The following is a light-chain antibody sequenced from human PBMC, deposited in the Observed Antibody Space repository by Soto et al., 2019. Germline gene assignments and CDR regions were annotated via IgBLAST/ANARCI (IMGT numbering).Light chain of an antibody. CDR2: AAS. Sequence: AIQMTQSPSSVSASVGDRVTITCRASQGISNDLAWYQQKPGKAPKLLIYAASSLQSGVPPGFSGSGSGTDFTLTISSLQPEDFATYFRLQDHNFPYTFGQGTKVDIK. CDR3: LQDHNFPYT. V-gene: IGKV1-6*01. J-gene: IGKJ2*01. CDR1: QGISND.